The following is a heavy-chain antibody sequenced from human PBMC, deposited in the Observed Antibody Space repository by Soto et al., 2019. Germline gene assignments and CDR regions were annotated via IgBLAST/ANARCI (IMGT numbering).Heavy chain of an antibody. CDR3: ARGDGSGSYYKMYYFDY. Sequence: PSETLFLTCAVSGYSISSGYYCGWIRQPPGKGLEWIGSIYHSGSTYYNPSLKSRVTISVDTSKNQFSLKLSSVTAADTAVYYCARGDGSGSYYKMYYFDYWGQGTLVTVSS. J-gene: IGHJ4*02. CDR2: IYHSGST. D-gene: IGHD3-10*01. V-gene: IGHV4-38-2*01. CDR1: GYSISSGYY.